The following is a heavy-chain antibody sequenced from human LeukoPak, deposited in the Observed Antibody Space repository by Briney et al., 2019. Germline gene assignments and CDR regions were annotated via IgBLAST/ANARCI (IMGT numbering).Heavy chain of an antibody. V-gene: IGHV4-59*01. CDR3: ARVVRGAPRQQYFDY. J-gene: IGHJ4*02. CDR2: IYYSGST. D-gene: IGHD3-10*02. CDR1: GGSLSSYY. Sequence: SETLSLTCTVSGGSLSSYYWSWIRQPPGKGREGIGDIYYSGSTNYNPSIKSRVTISVDTSKNQFSLKLSSVTAADTAVYYCARVVRGAPRQQYFDYWGQGTLVTVSS.